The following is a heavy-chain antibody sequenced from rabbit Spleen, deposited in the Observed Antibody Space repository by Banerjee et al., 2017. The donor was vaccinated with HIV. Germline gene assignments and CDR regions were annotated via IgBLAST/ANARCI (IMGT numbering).Heavy chain of an antibody. V-gene: IGHV1S40*01. J-gene: IGHJ4*01. Sequence: QSLEESGGDLVKPGAALTLTCTAAGVSFISSDYRIWFRQAPGKGLEWIACIDGGSSGFTYSATWAKGRFTCSKTSSTTVTLQMTSLTVADTATYFCARDDGSSDYIDGCFHLWGPGTLVTVS. D-gene: IGHD5-1*01. CDR3: ARDDGSSDYIDGCFHL. CDR2: IDGGSSGFT. CDR1: GVSFISSDY.